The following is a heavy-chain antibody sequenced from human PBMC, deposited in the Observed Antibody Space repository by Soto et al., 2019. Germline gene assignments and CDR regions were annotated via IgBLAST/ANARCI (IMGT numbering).Heavy chain of an antibody. Sequence: ESLNFSCKVSGYSFTGYWISCVRQMPGKGLEWMGRIDPSDSYTNYSPSFQGHVTISADKSISTAYLQWSSLKASDTAMYYCARFYGGNDAFDIWGQGTMVTVSS. D-gene: IGHD4-17*01. CDR2: IDPSDSYT. CDR3: ARFYGGNDAFDI. CDR1: GYSFTGYW. J-gene: IGHJ3*02. V-gene: IGHV5-10-1*01.